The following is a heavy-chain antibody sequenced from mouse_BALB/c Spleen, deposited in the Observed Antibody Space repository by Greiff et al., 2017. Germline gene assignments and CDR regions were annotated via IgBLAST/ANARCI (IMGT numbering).Heavy chain of an antibody. CDR3: SRRGALYGPYAIDY. CDR1: GYTFTSYW. CDR2: IYPGNSDI. Sequence: VQLKESGTVLARPGASVKMSCKASGYTFTSYWMHWVKQRPGQGLEWIGSIYPGNSDISYNQKFKGKAKLTAVTSSSTAYMELSSLTTEDSAVYYCSRRGALYGPYAIDYWGQGTSVTVSS. D-gene: IGHD2-10*02. J-gene: IGHJ4*01. V-gene: IGHV1-5*01.